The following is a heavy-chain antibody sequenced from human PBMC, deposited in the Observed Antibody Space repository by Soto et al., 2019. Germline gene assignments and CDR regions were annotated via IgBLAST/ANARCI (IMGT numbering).Heavy chain of an antibody. CDR1: GFTVSTKY. V-gene: IGHV3-66*01. CDR2: IYSGGST. D-gene: IGHD1-26*01. Sequence: EVQLVESGGGLVQPGGSLRLSCAASGFTVSTKYMRWVRQAPGKGLEWVSVIYSGGSTFYADSVRGRFTISRDNSKNTGNVQMNSLRAEDTGVYYCARASWASDYWGQGTLGTVSS. CDR3: ARASWASDY. J-gene: IGHJ4*02.